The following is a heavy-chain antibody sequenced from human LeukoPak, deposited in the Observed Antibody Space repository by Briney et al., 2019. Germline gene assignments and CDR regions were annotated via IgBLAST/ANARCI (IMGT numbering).Heavy chain of an antibody. Sequence: GGSLRLSCAASGFTFSSYWMSWVRQAPGKGLEWVANIKQDGSEKYYVDSVKGRFTISRDNAKNSLYLQMNSLRAEDTAVYYCARDGYSSSWYRSPDWLDPWGQGTLVTVPS. CDR3: ARDGYSSSWYRSPDWLDP. D-gene: IGHD6-13*01. J-gene: IGHJ5*02. CDR2: IKQDGSEK. CDR1: GFTFSSYW. V-gene: IGHV3-7*01.